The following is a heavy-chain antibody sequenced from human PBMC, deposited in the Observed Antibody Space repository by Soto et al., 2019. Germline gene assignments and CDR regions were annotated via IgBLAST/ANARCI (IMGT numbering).Heavy chain of an antibody. CDR1: GYTFTGYY. Sequence: ASVKVSCKASGYTFTGYYMHWVRQAPGQGLEWMGWISAYNGNTNYAQKLQGRVTMTTDTSTSTAYMELRSLRSDDTAVYYCASQVVSGYDSSGYYEGSFDYWGQGTLVTVSS. V-gene: IGHV1-18*04. J-gene: IGHJ4*02. D-gene: IGHD3-22*01. CDR2: ISAYNGNT. CDR3: ASQVVSGYDSSGYYEGSFDY.